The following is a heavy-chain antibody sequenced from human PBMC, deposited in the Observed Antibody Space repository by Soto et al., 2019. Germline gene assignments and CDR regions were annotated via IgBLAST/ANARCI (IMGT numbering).Heavy chain of an antibody. Sequence: PSETLSLTCDVYGGSFSGHSWGWIRQPPGKGLEWIGEINDSGSTNYNPSLKSRVTISVDTSKNQFSLKLSSVTAADTAVYYCARVDDYWGQGTLVTVSS. V-gene: IGHV4-34*01. CDR1: GGSFSGHS. CDR3: ARVDDY. J-gene: IGHJ4*02. CDR2: INDSGST.